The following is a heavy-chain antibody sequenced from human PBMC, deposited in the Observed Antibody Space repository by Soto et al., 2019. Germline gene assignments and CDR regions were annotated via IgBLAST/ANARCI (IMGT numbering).Heavy chain of an antibody. V-gene: IGHV3-74*01. D-gene: IGHD4-17*01. CDR2: INNDGSDT. CDR1: GITFNFYW. CDR3: AADLYGDYYFQH. J-gene: IGHJ1*01. Sequence: QAGGSLRLSCGASGITFNFYWMHWVRQVPGKGLVWVSHINNDGSDTSYADSVRGRFTISRDNGHNTVYLQMHSLRAEDTAVYYCAADLYGDYYFQHWGLGTLVTVSS.